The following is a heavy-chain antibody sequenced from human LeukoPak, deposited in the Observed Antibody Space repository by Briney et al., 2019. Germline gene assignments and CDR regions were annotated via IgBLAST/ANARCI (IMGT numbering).Heavy chain of an antibody. CDR3: ARVLRSVLTGTDAFDI. CDR1: GFTFSDYN. CDR2: ITSSGRST. V-gene: IGHV3-11*04. J-gene: IGHJ3*02. Sequence: GGSLRLSCAAPGFTFSDYNMTWIRQAPGKGLEWAWVAYITSSGRSTLYADSVKGRFTISRDNAKNSLYLQMNSLRPEDTAVYYCARVLRSVLTGTDAFDIWGQGTRVTVSS. D-gene: IGHD2-21*02.